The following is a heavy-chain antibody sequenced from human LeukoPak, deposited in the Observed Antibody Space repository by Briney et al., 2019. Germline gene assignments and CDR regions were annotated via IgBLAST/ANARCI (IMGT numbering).Heavy chain of an antibody. V-gene: IGHV3-7*01. CDR1: TFTFTPDW. CDR2: IKRYGGEK. CDR3: ASLDTAHPSGVY. D-gene: IGHD5-18*01. J-gene: IGHJ4*02. Sequence: GGSLRLSCEASTFTFTPDWMSWVRQAPGKGLEWVAMIKRYGGEKSYVDSVKGRFTISRDNAKKSLYLQMDSLRDEDTAVYYCASLDTAHPSGVYWGQGTLVAVSS.